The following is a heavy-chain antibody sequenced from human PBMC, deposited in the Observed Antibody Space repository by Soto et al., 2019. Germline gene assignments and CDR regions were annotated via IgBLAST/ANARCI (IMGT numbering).Heavy chain of an antibody. CDR2: INHSGST. J-gene: IGHJ5*02. Sequence: SETLSLTCAVYGGSFSGYYWSWIRQPPGKGLEWIGEINHSGSTNYNPSLKSRVTISVDTSKNQFSLKLSSVTAADTAVYYCARVRAAAGHNEVNWFDPWGQGTLVTVSS. D-gene: IGHD6-13*01. V-gene: IGHV4-34*01. CDR3: ARVRAAAGHNEVNWFDP. CDR1: GGSFSGYY.